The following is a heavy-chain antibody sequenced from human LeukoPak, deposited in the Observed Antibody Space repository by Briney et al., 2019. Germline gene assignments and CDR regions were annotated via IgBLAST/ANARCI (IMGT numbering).Heavy chain of an antibody. J-gene: IGHJ4*02. CDR3: AREVMVRGEYGFDY. Sequence: PGGSLRLSCAASGSTFSTYSMNWVRQAPGKGLEWVSSISSSSTYIYYADSLKGRFTISRDNAKNSLYLQMNNLRAEDTAVYYCAREVMVRGEYGFDYWGQGTLVTVSS. CDR2: ISSSSTYI. V-gene: IGHV3-21*01. D-gene: IGHD3-10*01. CDR1: GSTFSTYS.